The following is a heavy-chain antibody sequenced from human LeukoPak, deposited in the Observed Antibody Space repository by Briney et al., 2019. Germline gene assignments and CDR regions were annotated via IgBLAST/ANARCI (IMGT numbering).Heavy chain of an antibody. Sequence: SAALSLTCTVSGGSISNYYWSWIRQPPGQGLGWIVYIYYSVSTNYNPTHQSRLTVSVDTSRIQFSLKLTSVTAADTAMYYCARGDQQIAFDFWGQGTLVTVSS. CDR1: GGSISNYY. CDR2: IYYSVST. J-gene: IGHJ5*01. V-gene: IGHV4-59*01. CDR3: ARGDQQIAFDF. D-gene: IGHD2-21*01.